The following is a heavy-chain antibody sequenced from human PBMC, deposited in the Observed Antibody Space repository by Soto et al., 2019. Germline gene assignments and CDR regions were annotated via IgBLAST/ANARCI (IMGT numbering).Heavy chain of an antibody. CDR2: ITWNSDTI. V-gene: IGHV3-9*01. J-gene: IGHJ6*02. CDR1: GXTFDDSA. D-gene: IGHD4-17*01. CDR3: AKTTATTNYLYGMDV. Sequence: SLRLSCAASGXTFDDSAFHWVRQAPGKGLEWVSGITWNSDTIGYADSVKGRFTISIYNANNSLYLQMNSLRAEYTALYYCAKTTATTNYLYGMDVWGQGTTGTVS.